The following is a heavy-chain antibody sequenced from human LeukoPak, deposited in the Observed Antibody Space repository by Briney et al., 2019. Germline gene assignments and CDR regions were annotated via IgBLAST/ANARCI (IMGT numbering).Heavy chain of an antibody. CDR3: ARDPDSYGLDFDY. V-gene: IGHV1-46*01. Sequence: ASVKVSCKASGFTFTSYYMHCVRQAPGQRLEWMGLINPSGGSTSYAQKFQGRVTMTRDTSTSTVYMELNSLRSEDTAVYYCARDPDSYGLDFDYWGQGTLVTVSS. CDR2: INPSGGST. J-gene: IGHJ4*02. D-gene: IGHD5-18*01. CDR1: GFTFTSYY.